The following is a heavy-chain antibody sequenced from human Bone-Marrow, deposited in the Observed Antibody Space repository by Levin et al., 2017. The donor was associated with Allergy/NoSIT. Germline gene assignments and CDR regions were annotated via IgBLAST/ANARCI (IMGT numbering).Heavy chain of an antibody. D-gene: IGHD4-23*01. CDR1: GSSISSGGHY. CDR2: LYYGGAT. J-gene: IGHJ2*01. V-gene: IGHV4-31*03. CDR3: ARDLQGAGGNYWDFEL. Sequence: SETLSLTCTVSGSSISSGGHYWTWIRQHPGKGLEWIGYLYYGGATYYNPSLESRATISVDTSQNQLSLQLTSVIAADTAVYYCARDLQGAGGNYWDFELWGRCTPVTVSS.